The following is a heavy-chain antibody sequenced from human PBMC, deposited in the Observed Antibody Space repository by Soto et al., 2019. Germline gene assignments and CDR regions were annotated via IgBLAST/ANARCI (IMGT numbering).Heavy chain of an antibody. CDR1: GGSFSGYY. D-gene: IGHD2-2*01. CDR2: INHSGST. J-gene: IGHJ3*02. V-gene: IGHV4-34*01. CDR3: ARDPLYCSSTSCYAFDI. Sequence: SETLSLTCAVYGGSFSGYYWSWIRQPPGKGLEWIGEINHSGSTNYNPSLKSRVTISVDTSKNQFSLKLSSLTAADTAVYYCARDPLYCSSTSCYAFDIWGQGTMVTVSS.